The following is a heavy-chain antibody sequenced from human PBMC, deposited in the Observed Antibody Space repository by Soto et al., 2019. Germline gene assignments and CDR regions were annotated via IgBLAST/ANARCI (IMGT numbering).Heavy chain of an antibody. CDR3: ARVRQGCSANNCYFDP. CDR1: GGSVRAPDW. J-gene: IGHJ5*01. CDR2: VHISGHS. V-gene: IGHV4-4*02. D-gene: IGHD1-1*01. Sequence: SETLSLTCTLSGGSVRAPDWWNWVRQSPDKGLEWIAEVHISGHSNYNPSLRSRVSVSIDSSKNQFYLNSTSVTAADTAIYYCARVRQGCSANNCYFDPWGQGTQVTVSS.